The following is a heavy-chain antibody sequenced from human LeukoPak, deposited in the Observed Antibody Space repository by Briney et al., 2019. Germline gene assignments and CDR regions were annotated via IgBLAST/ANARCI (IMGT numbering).Heavy chain of an antibody. V-gene: IGHV1-24*01. Sequence: ASVKVSCKVSGYTLTELSMHWVRQAPGKGLEWMGGFDPEDGETIYAQKFQGRVTMTEDTSTDTAYMELSSLRSEDTAVYYCATVYSSGWYPDGFDYWGQGTLVTVSS. CDR1: GYTLTELS. D-gene: IGHD6-19*01. CDR2: FDPEDGET. J-gene: IGHJ4*02. CDR3: ATVYSSGWYPDGFDY.